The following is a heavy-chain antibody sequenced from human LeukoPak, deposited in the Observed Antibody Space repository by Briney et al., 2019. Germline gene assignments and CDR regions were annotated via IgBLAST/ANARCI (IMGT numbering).Heavy chain of an antibody. CDR2: IRDSGEA. D-gene: IGHD3/OR15-3a*01. J-gene: IGHJ5*02. Sequence: GGSLRLSCAVSGFRVSDYYMSWVRQAPGKGLEWVGLIRDSGEAFYADFVRGRFAISRDESENTLYLQMNSLRVEDTAVYFCARDRVAIQDWVEFDPWGQGTPVIVSS. CDR1: GFRVSDYY. CDR3: ARDRVAIQDWVEFDP. V-gene: IGHV3-66*03.